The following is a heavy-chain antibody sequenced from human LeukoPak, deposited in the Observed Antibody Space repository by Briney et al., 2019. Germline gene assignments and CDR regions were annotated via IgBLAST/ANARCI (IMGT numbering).Heavy chain of an antibody. J-gene: IGHJ4*02. CDR1: GFTFSDYY. D-gene: IGHD2-8*02. V-gene: IGHV3-11*01. Sequence: PGGSLRLSCAASGFTFSDYYMSWIRQAPGEGLEWGSYFISSGSTIYYADSVKGRFTISRDNAKNSLYLQMNSLRAEDTAVYYCARIGGWYWGGIDYWGQGTLVTVSS. CDR3: ARIGGWYWGGIDY. CDR2: FISSGSTI.